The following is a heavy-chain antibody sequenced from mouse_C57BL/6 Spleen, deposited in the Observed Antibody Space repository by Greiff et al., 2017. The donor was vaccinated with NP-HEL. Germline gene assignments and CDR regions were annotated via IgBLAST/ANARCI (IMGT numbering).Heavy chain of an antibody. D-gene: IGHD1-1*01. J-gene: IGHJ1*03. CDR1: GFTFSDYG. CDR2: ISSGSSTI. CDR3: ARRGYGSSSRYFDV. V-gene: IGHV5-17*01. Sequence: EVNVVESRGGLVKPGGSLKLSCAASGFTFSDYGMHWVRQAPEKGLEWVAYISSGSSTIYYADTVKGRFTISRDNAKNTLFLQMTSLRSEDTAMYYCARRGYGSSSRYFDVWGTGTTVTVSS.